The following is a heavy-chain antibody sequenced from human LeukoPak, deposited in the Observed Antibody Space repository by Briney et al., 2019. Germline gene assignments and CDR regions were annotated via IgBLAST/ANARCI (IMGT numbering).Heavy chain of an antibody. CDR3: ARMVRGVYFDY. D-gene: IGHD3-10*01. J-gene: IGHJ4*02. Sequence: PGGSLRLSCAASGLTFSNYWMDWVRQAPGKGLEWVANIKQDGSEKNYVDSVKGRFIISRDNAKNSLYLQMNTLRADDTAVYYCARMVRGVYFDYWGQGTLVTVSS. CDR1: GLTFSNYW. V-gene: IGHV3-7*03. CDR2: IKQDGSEK.